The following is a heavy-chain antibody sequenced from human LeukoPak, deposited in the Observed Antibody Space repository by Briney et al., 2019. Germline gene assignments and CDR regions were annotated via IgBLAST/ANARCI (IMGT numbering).Heavy chain of an antibody. V-gene: IGHV4-34*01. CDR2: INHSGST. D-gene: IGHD2-15*01. CDR1: GGSISSYY. CDR3: ARARYCSGGSCYSKYFQH. J-gene: IGHJ1*01. Sequence: PSETLSLTCTVSGGSISSYYWSWIRQPPGKGLEWIGEINHSGSTNYNPSLKSRVTISVDTSKNQFSLKLSSVTAADTAVYYCARARYCSGGSCYSKYFQHWGQGTLVTVSS.